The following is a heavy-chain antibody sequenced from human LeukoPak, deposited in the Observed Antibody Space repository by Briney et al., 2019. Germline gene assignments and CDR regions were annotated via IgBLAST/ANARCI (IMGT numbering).Heavy chain of an antibody. V-gene: IGHV3-11*06. CDR1: GFTFSDYY. CDR3: ARDFDWLFDY. D-gene: IGHD3-9*01. CDR2: ISGSSGNT. Sequence: GGSLRLSCAASGFTFSDYYMSWIRQAPGKGLEWVSYISGSSGNTNHADSVKGRFTISRDNAKNSLNLQMNSLRAEDTAVYYCARDFDWLFDYWGQGTLVTVSS. J-gene: IGHJ4*02.